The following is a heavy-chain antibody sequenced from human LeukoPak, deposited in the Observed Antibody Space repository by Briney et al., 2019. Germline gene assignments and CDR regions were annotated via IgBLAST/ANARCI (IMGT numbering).Heavy chain of an antibody. D-gene: IGHD3-3*01. Sequence: ASVKVSCKASGGTFSIYAISWVRQAPGQGLEWMGGIIPIFGTANYAQKFQGRVTITADESTSTAYMELSSLRSEDTAVYYCARRRGPPVRFLGWNGLYYWGQGTLVTVSS. CDR3: ARRRGPPVRFLGWNGLYY. CDR1: GGTFSIYA. J-gene: IGHJ4*02. V-gene: IGHV1-69*13. CDR2: IIPIFGTA.